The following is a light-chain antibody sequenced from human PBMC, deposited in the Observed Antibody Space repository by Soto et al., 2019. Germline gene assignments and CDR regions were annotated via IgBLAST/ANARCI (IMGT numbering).Light chain of an antibody. CDR2: DVS. V-gene: IGLV2-14*03. Sequence: QSALTQPASVSGSPGQSSTISCTGTSSDVGGYNYVYWYQHHPGKAPKLIIYDVSNRPSGVSIRFSGSKSYNTASLTISGLQPDDEADYHCSSYTTSNTRQVVIGTGTKVTVL. CDR3: SSYTTSNTRQVV. CDR1: SSDVGGYNY. J-gene: IGLJ1*01.